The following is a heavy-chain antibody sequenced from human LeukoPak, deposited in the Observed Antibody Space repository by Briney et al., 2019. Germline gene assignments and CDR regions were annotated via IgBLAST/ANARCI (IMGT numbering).Heavy chain of an antibody. CDR3: ARGYSSGWYDY. CDR1: GFTFSSYA. J-gene: IGHJ4*02. D-gene: IGHD6-19*01. CDR2: ISYDGSNK. V-gene: IGHV3-30-3*01. Sequence: GGSLRLSCAASGFTFSSYAMSWVRQAPGKGLEWVAVISYDGSNKYYADSVKGRFTISRDNSKNTLYLQMNSLRAEDTAVYYCARGYSSGWYDYWGQGTLVTVSS.